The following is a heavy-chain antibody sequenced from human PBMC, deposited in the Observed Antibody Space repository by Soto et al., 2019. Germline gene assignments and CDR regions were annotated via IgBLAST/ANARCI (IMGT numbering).Heavy chain of an antibody. Sequence: GGSLRLSCAASGFTFSSYGLHWVRQAPGKGLEWVAVISYDGNTKFYADSVKGRFTISRDNSKNTLYLQMNSLRAEDTAVYYCAREHYYDSSGYPHYGMDVWGQGTTVTVSS. CDR1: GFTFSSYG. CDR2: ISYDGNTK. CDR3: AREHYYDSSGYPHYGMDV. J-gene: IGHJ6*02. V-gene: IGHV3-30*03. D-gene: IGHD3-22*01.